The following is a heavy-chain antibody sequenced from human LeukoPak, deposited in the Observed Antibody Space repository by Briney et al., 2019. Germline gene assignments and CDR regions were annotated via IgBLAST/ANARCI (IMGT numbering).Heavy chain of an antibody. CDR2: IYYSGST. D-gene: IGHD3-9*01. J-gene: IGHJ5*02. CDR3: AREPTGYSPNWFDP. V-gene: IGHV4-31*03. Sequence: SETLSLTCTVSGGSISSGGYYWSWIRQHPGKGLEWIGYIYYSGSTYYNPSLKSRVTISVDTSKNQFSLKLSSVTAADTVVYYCAREPTGYSPNWFDPWGQGTLVTVSS. CDR1: GGSISSGGYY.